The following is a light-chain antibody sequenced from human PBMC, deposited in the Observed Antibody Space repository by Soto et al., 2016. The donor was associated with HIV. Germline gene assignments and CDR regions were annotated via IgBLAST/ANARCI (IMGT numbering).Light chain of an antibody. CDR1: DIGKKS. CDR3: QVWDSSSDHR. CDR2: DDT. J-gene: IGLJ1*01. V-gene: IGLV3-21*03. Sequence: SYVLTQPPSVSVAPGMTARITCEGNDIGKKSVHWDQQKPGQAPVLVVYDDTRRRSGIPERFSGSNSGNTATLTISRVEAGDEADYYCQVWDSSSDHRFGTGTKVTVL.